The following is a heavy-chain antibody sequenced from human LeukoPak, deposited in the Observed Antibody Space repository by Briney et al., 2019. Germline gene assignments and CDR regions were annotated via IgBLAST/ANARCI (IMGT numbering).Heavy chain of an antibody. J-gene: IGHJ4*02. D-gene: IGHD7-27*01. CDR3: ATSWGSSPNDY. V-gene: IGHV1-8*03. Sequence: ASVKVSCKASGYTFTSYDINWVRQATGQGHEWMGWMNPNSGNTGYAQKFQGRVTITRNTSISTAYMELSSLRSEDTAVYYCATSWGSSPNDYWGQGTLVTVSS. CDR1: GYTFTSYD. CDR2: MNPNSGNT.